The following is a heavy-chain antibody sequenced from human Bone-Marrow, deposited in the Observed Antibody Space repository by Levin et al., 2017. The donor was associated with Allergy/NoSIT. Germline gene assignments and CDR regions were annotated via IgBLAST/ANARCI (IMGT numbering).Heavy chain of an antibody. Sequence: GGSLRLSCAASGFIFSRFAMHWVRQAPGKGLEWVAIIFYDGSKDFYADSVKGRFTFSRDNSKNTLYLEMNSLRDDDSAVYYCAREDSTAAISFDSWGQGTLVTVSS. J-gene: IGHJ4*02. CDR1: GFIFSRFA. V-gene: IGHV3-30*04. CDR3: AREDSTAAISFDS. CDR2: IFYDGSKD. D-gene: IGHD2-2*01.